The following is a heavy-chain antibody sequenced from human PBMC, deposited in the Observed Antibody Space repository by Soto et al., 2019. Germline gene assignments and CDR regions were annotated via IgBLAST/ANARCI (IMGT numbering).Heavy chain of an antibody. J-gene: IGHJ4*02. V-gene: IGHV1-69*01. CDR2: IIPIFGTA. CDR1: GGTFSSYA. CDR3: ATRDPDSSSSPDFDY. D-gene: IGHD6-6*01. Sequence: QVQLVQSGAEVKKPGSSVKVSCKASGGTFSSYAISWVRQAPGQGLEWMGGIIPIFGTANYAQKLQGRVTITADESTSTAYMELSSLRSEDTAVYYGATRDPDSSSSPDFDYWGQGTLVTVSS.